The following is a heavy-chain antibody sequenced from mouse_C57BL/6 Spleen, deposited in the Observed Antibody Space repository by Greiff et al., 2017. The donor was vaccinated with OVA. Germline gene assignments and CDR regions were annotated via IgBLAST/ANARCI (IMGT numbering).Heavy chain of an antibody. CDR1: GYSITSGYY. Sequence: EVKVEESGPGLVKPSQSLSLTCSVTGYSITSGYYWNWIRQFPGNKLEWMGYISYDGSNNYNPSLKNRISITRDTSKNQFFLKLNSVTTEDTATYYCARASSGLLFDYWGQGTTLTVSS. V-gene: IGHV3-6*01. CDR2: ISYDGSN. J-gene: IGHJ2*01. CDR3: ARASSGLLFDY. D-gene: IGHD3-2*02.